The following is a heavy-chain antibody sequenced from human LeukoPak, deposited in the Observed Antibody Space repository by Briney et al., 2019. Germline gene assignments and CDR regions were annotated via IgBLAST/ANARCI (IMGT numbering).Heavy chain of an antibody. J-gene: IGHJ3*02. CDR3: ARSSYSSGFNDAFDI. V-gene: IGHV3-20*01. CDR2: INWNGCST. D-gene: IGHD6-19*01. CDR1: GFTFDDYG. Sequence: GGSLRLSCAASGFTFDDYGMSWVRQAPGKGLEWVSGINWNGCSTGYADSVKGRFTISRDNAKNSMYLQMNSLRAEDTALYHCARSSYSSGFNDAFDIWGQGTMVTVSS.